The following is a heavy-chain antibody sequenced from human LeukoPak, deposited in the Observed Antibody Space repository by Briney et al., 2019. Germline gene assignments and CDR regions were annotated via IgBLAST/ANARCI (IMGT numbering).Heavy chain of an antibody. Sequence: KPGGSLRLSYAAAGFTFRYYYMTWIRQATVKGQEWVSYISGSGSYTNYADSVKGRFTISRDNAKNSLYLQMNSLRDEDTAVYYCARSAYSSGWYLESYYYYYGMDVWGQGTTVTVSS. CDR1: GFTFRYYY. CDR2: ISGSGSYT. CDR3: ARSAYSSGWYLESYYYYYGMDV. V-gene: IGHV3-11*06. D-gene: IGHD6-19*01. J-gene: IGHJ6*02.